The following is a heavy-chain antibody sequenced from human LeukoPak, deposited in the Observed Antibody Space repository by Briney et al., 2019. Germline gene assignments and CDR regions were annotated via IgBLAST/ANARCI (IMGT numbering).Heavy chain of an antibody. CDR1: GGSISSYY. Sequence: SEILSLTCTVSGGSISSYYWSWIRQPPGKGLEWIGYIYYSGSTNYNPSLKSRVTISVDTSKNQFSLKLSSVTAADTAVYYCARSGGSLLNWFDPWGQGTLVTVSS. V-gene: IGHV4-59*01. J-gene: IGHJ5*02. CDR2: IYYSGST. D-gene: IGHD1-26*01. CDR3: ARSGGSLLNWFDP.